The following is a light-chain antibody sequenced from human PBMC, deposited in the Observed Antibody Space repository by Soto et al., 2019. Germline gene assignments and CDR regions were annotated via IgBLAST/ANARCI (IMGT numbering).Light chain of an antibody. V-gene: IGLV1-44*01. CDR1: GSNVGSNG. J-gene: IGLJ1*01. Sequence: QSVLTQPPSLSATPGQRVTISCSGGGSNVGSNGVEWFQQLPGAAPQLLIYSDTERPSGVPDRFSGSRAGTSASLAISGLQSEDEADYYCAARDDRLNGHVFGNRTKVTV. CDR2: SDT. CDR3: AARDDRLNGHV.